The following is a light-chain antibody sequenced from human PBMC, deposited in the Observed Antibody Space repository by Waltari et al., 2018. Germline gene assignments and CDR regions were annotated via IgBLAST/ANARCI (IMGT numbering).Light chain of an antibody. J-gene: IGKJ1*01. CDR1: QTISSNY. V-gene: IGKV3-20*01. CDR2: AAT. CDR3: HNYGGSVWT. Sequence: EVVLTQSPGTLSLSPGERATLSCRASQTISSNYLAWYQQKPGQAPRLFIYAATRRATGIPDRFSGSGSGIDFTLTITRLEPEDFAVYFCHNYGGSVWTFGQGTKVEVK.